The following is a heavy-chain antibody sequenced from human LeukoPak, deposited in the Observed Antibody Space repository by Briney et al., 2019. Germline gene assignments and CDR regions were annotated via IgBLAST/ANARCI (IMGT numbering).Heavy chain of an antibody. D-gene: IGHD6-19*01. CDR1: GGTFSSYA. CDR3: ARGPIAVAGTGPPYYYYYGMDV. CDR2: IIPIFGTA. J-gene: IGHJ6*02. V-gene: IGHV1-69*13. Sequence: SVKVSCKASGGTFSSYAISWVRQAPGQGLEWMGGIIPIFGTANYAQKFQGRVTITADESTSTAYMELSSLRSEDTAVYYCARGPIAVAGTGPPYYYYYGMDVWGQGTTVTVSS.